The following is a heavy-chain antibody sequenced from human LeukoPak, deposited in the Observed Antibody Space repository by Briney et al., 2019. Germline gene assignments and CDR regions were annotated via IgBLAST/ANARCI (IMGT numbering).Heavy chain of an antibody. CDR3: ARDRDYSSSSSDY. CDR2: INPNSGGT. D-gene: IGHD6-6*01. V-gene: IGHV1-2*02. Sequence: GASVKVSCKASGYTFTGYYMHWVRQAPGQGLEWMGWINPNSGGTNYAQKFQGRVTMTRDTSISTAYMELSRLRSDDTAVYYCARDRDYSSSSSDYWGQGTLVAVSS. CDR1: GYTFTGYY. J-gene: IGHJ4*02.